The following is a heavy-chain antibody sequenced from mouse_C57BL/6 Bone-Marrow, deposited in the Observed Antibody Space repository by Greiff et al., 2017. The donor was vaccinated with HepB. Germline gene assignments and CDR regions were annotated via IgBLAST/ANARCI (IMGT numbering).Heavy chain of an antibody. Sequence: QVQLQQPGTELVKPGASVKLSCKASGYTFTSYWMHWVKQRPGQGLEWIGNINPSNGGTNYNEKFKSKATLTVDKSSSTAYLQLSSLTSEDSAVYYCARLWVPLTTVVATDFDYWGQGTTLTVSS. J-gene: IGHJ2*01. CDR1: GYTFTSYW. D-gene: IGHD1-1*01. CDR2: INPSNGGT. V-gene: IGHV1-53*01. CDR3: ARLWVPLTTVVATDFDY.